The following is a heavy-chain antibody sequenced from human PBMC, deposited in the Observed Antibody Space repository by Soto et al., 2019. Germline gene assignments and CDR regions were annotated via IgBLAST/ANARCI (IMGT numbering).Heavy chain of an antibody. Sequence: EVQVVESGGDSVQPGGSLRLSCTASGFTFNTYPMHWVRQAPGKGLEYVSAISTNGDSTYYANSVQGRFTISRDNSKNTLYLQMDSLRADDTAIYYCARGVGSSRSWDYFDYWGQGTLVTVSS. D-gene: IGHD1-26*01. J-gene: IGHJ4*02. V-gene: IGHV3-64*01. CDR2: ISTNGDST. CDR3: ARGVGSSRSWDYFDY. CDR1: GFTFNTYP.